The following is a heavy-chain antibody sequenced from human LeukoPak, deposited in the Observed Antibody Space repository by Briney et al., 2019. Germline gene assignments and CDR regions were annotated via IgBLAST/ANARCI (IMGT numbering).Heavy chain of an antibody. J-gene: IGHJ3*02. D-gene: IGHD6-13*01. CDR2: INHSGST. Sequence: SETLSLTCAVYGGSFSGYYWSWIRQPPGKGREWIGEINHSGSTNYNPSLKSRVTISVDTSKNQFSLKLSSVTAADTAVYYCARLVAAIDAFDIWGQGTMVTVSS. V-gene: IGHV4-34*01. CDR1: GGSFSGYY. CDR3: ARLVAAIDAFDI.